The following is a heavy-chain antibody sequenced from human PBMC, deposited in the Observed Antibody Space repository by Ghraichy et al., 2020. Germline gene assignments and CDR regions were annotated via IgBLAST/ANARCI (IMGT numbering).Heavy chain of an antibody. CDR1: GYSFNSYW. Sequence: GESLNISCKGSGYSFNSYWIGWVRQMPGKGLEWMGIIYPGDSDTRYSPSFQGQVTISADKSISTAYLQWSSLKASDTAMYYCASGGISAVGAYYFDYWGQGTLVTVSS. CDR2: IYPGDSDT. V-gene: IGHV5-51*01. J-gene: IGHJ4*02. D-gene: IGHD3-16*01. CDR3: ASGGISAVGAYYFDY.